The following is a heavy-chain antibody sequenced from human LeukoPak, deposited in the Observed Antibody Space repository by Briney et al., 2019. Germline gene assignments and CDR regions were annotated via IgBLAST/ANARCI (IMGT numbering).Heavy chain of an antibody. Sequence: GGSLRLSCAASGFTFRSYGMHWVRQAPGKGLEWVAAISYDGSDKYYVDSVKGRFTISRDNSKNTLYLQMDSLKSEDTAVYYCATGYSVEMATMPDWGQGTLVTVPS. CDR2: ISYDGSDK. V-gene: IGHV3-30*03. CDR3: ATGYSVEMATMPD. J-gene: IGHJ4*02. CDR1: GFTFRSYG. D-gene: IGHD5-24*01.